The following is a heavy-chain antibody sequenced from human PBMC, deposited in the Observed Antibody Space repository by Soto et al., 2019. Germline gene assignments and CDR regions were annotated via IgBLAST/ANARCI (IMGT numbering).Heavy chain of an antibody. D-gene: IGHD3-3*01. V-gene: IGHV3-21*01. Sequence: PGGSLILSCEASGFTFGSHTMNWVRQAPGKGLEWVSSIDGRGTRTFYADALKGRFTISRDNAKNSLYLQMNSLRAEDTAVYYCTTGMNYDFWSGSHYGYYYYMDVWGKGTTVTVSS. J-gene: IGHJ6*03. CDR3: TTGMNYDFWSGSHYGYYYYMDV. CDR2: IDGRGTRT. CDR1: GFTFGSHT.